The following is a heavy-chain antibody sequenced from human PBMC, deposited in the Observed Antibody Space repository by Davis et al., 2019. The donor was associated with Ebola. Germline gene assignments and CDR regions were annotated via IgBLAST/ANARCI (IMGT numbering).Heavy chain of an antibody. CDR3: ARDRDYERLLYYGMDV. J-gene: IGHJ6*02. CDR2: IWYDGSNK. CDR1: GFTFSSYG. Sequence: GGSLRLSCAASGFTFSSYGMHWVRQAPGKGLEWVAVIWYDGSNKYYADSVKGRFTISRDNSKNTLYLQMNSLRAEDTAVYYCARDRDYERLLYYGMDVWGQGTTVTVSS. D-gene: IGHD4-17*01. V-gene: IGHV3-33*01.